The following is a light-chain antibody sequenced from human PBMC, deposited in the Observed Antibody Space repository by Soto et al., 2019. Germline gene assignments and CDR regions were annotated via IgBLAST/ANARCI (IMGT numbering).Light chain of an antibody. J-gene: IGKJ1*01. CDR1: ESISRW. Sequence: DILMTQSPSTLSASVGDRVTITCRASESISRWLAWYQQKPGQAPKLLIHRASTLATGVPSRISGSGSGTDFTLTISNLQPDDFATYYCQQSYSTPPWTFGQGTKVDIK. CDR2: RAS. CDR3: QQSYSTPPWT. V-gene: IGKV1-5*03.